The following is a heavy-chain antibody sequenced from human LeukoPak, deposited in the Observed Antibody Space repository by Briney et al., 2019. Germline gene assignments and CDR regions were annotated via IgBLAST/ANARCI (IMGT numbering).Heavy chain of an antibody. Sequence: SETLSLTCTVSGGSISSYYWSWIRQPPGKGLEWIGEINHSGSTNYNPSLKSRVTISVDTSKNQFSLKLSSVTAADTAVYYCAREVQVATIRINWFDPWGQGTLVTVSS. D-gene: IGHD5-12*01. CDR1: GGSISSYY. J-gene: IGHJ5*02. V-gene: IGHV4-34*01. CDR2: INHSGST. CDR3: AREVQVATIRINWFDP.